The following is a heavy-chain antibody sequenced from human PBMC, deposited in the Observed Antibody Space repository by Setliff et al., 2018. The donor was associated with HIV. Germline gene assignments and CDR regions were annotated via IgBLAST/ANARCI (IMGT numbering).Heavy chain of an antibody. D-gene: IGHD3-22*01. V-gene: IGHV4-61*02. CDR2: IYTSGRT. Sequence: SETLSLTCTVSGGSISSGSHYWSWIRQPAGKGLEWIGLIYTSGRTNYNPSLKSRVTISVDRSKNQFSLNLSSVTAADTALYYCTSLFHDTSAPWLYYFDYWGQGTLVTVSS. CDR1: GGSISSGSHY. J-gene: IGHJ4*02. CDR3: TSLFHDTSAPWLYYFDY.